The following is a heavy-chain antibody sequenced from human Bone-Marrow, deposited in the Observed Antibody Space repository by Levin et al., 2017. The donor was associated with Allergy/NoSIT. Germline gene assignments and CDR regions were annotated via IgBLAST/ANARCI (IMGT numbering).Heavy chain of an antibody. D-gene: IGHD6-13*01. CDR3: ARMTAACAYYFYGFDV. CDR2: IDWDDDK. Sequence: SGPTLVKPPQTLTLTCTFSGFSLSNTGMCVGWIRQTPGKALEWLALIDWDDDKYYNTSLKTRLSISRVTSKNQVVLTMTNMDPVDTATYYCARMTAACAYYFYGFDVWGQGTSVTVSS. V-gene: IGHV2-70*01. J-gene: IGHJ6*02. CDR1: GFSLSNTGMC.